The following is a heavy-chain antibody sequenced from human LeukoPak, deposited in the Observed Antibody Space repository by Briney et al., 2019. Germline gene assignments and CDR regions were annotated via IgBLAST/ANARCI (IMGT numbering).Heavy chain of an antibody. CDR3: ARGLIAARPDDDY. Sequence: ASVKVSCKDSGYTFTSYDINWVRQATGQGLEWMGWMNPNSGNTGYAQKFQGRVTMTRNTSISTAYMELSSLRSEDTAVYYCARGLIAARPDDDYWGQGTLVTVSS. V-gene: IGHV1-8*01. J-gene: IGHJ4*02. CDR1: GYTFTSYD. D-gene: IGHD6-6*01. CDR2: MNPNSGNT.